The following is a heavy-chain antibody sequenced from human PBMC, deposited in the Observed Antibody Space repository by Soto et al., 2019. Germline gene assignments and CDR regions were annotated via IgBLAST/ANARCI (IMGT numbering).Heavy chain of an antibody. CDR1: GASIGSSY. D-gene: IGHD4-17*01. V-gene: IGHV4-59*08. Sequence: PSGTLSLTCTVSGASIGSSYWSWIRQPPGKGLEWMGYIFYSGSTNYSPSLNGRVSMTIDTSKNQFSLKLSSVTAADTAVYYCARHDAVTCFDYWGQGTLVTSPQ. CDR2: IFYSGST. CDR3: ARHDAVTCFDY. J-gene: IGHJ4*02.